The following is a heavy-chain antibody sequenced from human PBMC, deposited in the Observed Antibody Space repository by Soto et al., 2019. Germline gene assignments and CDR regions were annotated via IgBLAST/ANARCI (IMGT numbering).Heavy chain of an antibody. J-gene: IGHJ4*02. CDR3: ARHRRDIVATTYYFDY. D-gene: IGHD5-12*01. CDR1: GGSLSSYY. V-gene: IGHV4-59*08. Sequence: SETLSLTCTVSGGSLSSYYWSWIRQPPGKGLEWIGYIYYSGSTNYNPSLKSRVTISVDTSKNQFSLKLSSVTAADTAVYYCARHRRDIVATTYYFDYWGQGTLDTVSS. CDR2: IYYSGST.